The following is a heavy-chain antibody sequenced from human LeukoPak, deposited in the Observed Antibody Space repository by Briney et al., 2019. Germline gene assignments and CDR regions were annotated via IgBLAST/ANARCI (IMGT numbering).Heavy chain of an antibody. CDR2: INPDSGTT. V-gene: IGHV1-2*02. CDR1: GYAFIGNY. CDR3: ARDQNYFDTTAYYGMDC. Sequence: GASVKVSCKASGYAFIGNYIHWVRQAPGQGLEWMGWINPDSGTTKYAQNFQGRVTMTSDTSVSTAYMELSRLRSDDTAVYYCARDQNYFDTTAYYGMDCWGQGTLVTVSS. J-gene: IGHJ4*02. D-gene: IGHD3-22*01.